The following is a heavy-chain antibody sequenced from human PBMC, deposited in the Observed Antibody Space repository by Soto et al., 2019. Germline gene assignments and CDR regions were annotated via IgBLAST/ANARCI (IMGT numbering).Heavy chain of an antibody. CDR1: GYTFTSYA. J-gene: IGHJ6*02. CDR2: INAGNGNT. V-gene: IGHV1-3*01. Sequence: GASVKVSCKASGYTFTSYAMHWVRQAPGQRLEWMGWINAGNGNTKYSQKFQGRVTITRDTSASTAYMELSSLRSEDTAVYYCASYGGYEKRYYYYGMDVWRQGTTVTVSS. CDR3: ASYGGYEKRYYYYGMDV. D-gene: IGHD5-12*01.